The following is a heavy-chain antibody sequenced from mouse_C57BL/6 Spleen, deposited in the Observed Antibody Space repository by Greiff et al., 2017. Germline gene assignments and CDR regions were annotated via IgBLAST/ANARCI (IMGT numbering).Heavy chain of an antibody. CDR2: IYPRSGNT. D-gene: IGHD1-1*01. Sequence: QVQLKESGAELARPGASVKLSFKASGYTFTSYGISWVKQRTGQGLEWIGEIYPRSGNTYYNEKFKGKATLTADKSSSTAYMELRSLTSEDSAVYFCAREGTTVVEGGYYFDYWGQGTTLTVSS. V-gene: IGHV1-81*01. J-gene: IGHJ2*01. CDR3: AREGTTVVEGGYYFDY. CDR1: GYTFTSYG.